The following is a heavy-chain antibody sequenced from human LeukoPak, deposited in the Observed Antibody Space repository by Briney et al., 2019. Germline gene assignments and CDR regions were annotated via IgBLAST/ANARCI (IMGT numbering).Heavy chain of an antibody. CDR3: AILTMVRGVISGDWFDP. V-gene: IGHV3-30*02. CDR1: GFTFGSYA. CDR2: IGYGGSDK. D-gene: IGHD3-10*01. J-gene: IGHJ5*02. Sequence: GGSLRLSCAASGFTFGSYAMHWVRQAPDKGLEWVAFIGYGGSDKYYAGFVKGRFTISRDNSKNTLYLQMNSLRAEDTAVYYCAILTMVRGVISGDWFDPWGQGTLVTVSS.